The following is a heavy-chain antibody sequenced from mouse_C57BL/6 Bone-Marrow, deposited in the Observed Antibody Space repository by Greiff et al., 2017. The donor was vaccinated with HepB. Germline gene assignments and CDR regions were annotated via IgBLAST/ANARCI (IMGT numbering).Heavy chain of an antibody. CDR3: ARQVLPYFDY. V-gene: IGHV5-6*02. CDR2: ISSGGSYT. J-gene: IGHJ2*01. CDR1: GFTFSSYG. D-gene: IGHD1-1*01. Sequence: EVKLVESGGDLVKPGGSLKLSCAASGFTFSSYGMSWVRQTPDKRLEWVATISSGGSYTYYPDSVKGRFTIYRDNAKNTLYLQMSSLKSEDTAMYYCARQVLPYFDYWGQGTTLTVSS.